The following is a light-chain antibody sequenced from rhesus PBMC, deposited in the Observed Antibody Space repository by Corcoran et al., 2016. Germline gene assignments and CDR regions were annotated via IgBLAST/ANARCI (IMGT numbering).Light chain of an antibody. CDR1: LSLLYSSNITTY. CDR3: QQYYSTPLT. V-gene: IGKV4-1*01. Sequence: IVMTQSPDSLAVSLGERVTINCKSSLSLLYSSNITTYLAWNQQKPGKAPKLRIYWASTRESGVPNRFSGSGSWTDFTLTIRGLQAKDGAVYCCQQYYSTPLTCGGGTKVEIK. J-gene: IGKJ4*01. CDR2: WAS.